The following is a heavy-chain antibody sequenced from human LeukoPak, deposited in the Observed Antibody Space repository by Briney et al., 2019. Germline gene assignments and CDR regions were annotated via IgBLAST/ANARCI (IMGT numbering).Heavy chain of an antibody. CDR3: ANSAAGTVFDY. J-gene: IGHJ4*02. CDR2: INPNTGDT. V-gene: IGHV1-2*02. CDR1: GYTFADYY. D-gene: IGHD6-13*01. Sequence: ASVKVSCKASGYTFADYYIHWVREAPGHGLEWMGWINPNTGDTDYAQNFQGRVTVTRDTSITTAYMELSRLRSDDTAVYYCANSAAGTVFDYWGQGTLVTVSS.